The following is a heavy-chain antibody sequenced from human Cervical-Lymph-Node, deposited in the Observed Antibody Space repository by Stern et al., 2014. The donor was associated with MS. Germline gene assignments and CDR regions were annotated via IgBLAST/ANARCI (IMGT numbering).Heavy chain of an antibody. CDR3: ARDWADRRFDY. J-gene: IGHJ4*02. V-gene: IGHV3-30*02. Sequence: VQLVESGGGVVQPGGSLRLSCAASGFSFSNYGMHWVRQAPGKGPQWVAFIHYDGTSQYYTDSVKGRFTISRDNSKNPLYLQMNSLRAEDTAVYYCARDWADRRFDYWGQGPLVTVSS. CDR1: GFSFSNYG. CDR2: IHYDGTSQ. D-gene: IGHD3-16*01.